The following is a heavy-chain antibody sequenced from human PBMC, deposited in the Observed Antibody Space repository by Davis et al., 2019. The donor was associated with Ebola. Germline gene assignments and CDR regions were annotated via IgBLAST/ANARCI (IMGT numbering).Heavy chain of an antibody. V-gene: IGHV3-48*02. CDR2: ISGGYT. CDR1: GFIFSSYS. D-gene: IGHD1-20*01. CDR3: ARVYNWGFDF. Sequence: GESLKISCAASGFIFSSYSMNWVRQAPGKGLEWVAYISGGYTYYAESVKGRFTISRDSAKDSLYLHMDSLRDDDTAVYYCARVYNWGFDFWGQGTLVTVSS. J-gene: IGHJ4*02.